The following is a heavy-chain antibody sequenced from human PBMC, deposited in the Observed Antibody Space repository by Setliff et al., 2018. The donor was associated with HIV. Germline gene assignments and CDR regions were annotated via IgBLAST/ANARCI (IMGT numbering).Heavy chain of an antibody. V-gene: IGHV1-2*02. Sequence: GASVKVSCKASGYTLGGNYMHWVRQAPGQGLEWMGWIDPNSGDTRYAQRFQGRVTMTRDTSTNTAYMELSSLRSEDTGVYYCAKDRGRGNWLDPWGQGTLVTVSS. CDR1: GYTLGGNY. CDR2: IDPNSGDT. D-gene: IGHD3-16*01. J-gene: IGHJ5*02. CDR3: AKDRGRGNWLDP.